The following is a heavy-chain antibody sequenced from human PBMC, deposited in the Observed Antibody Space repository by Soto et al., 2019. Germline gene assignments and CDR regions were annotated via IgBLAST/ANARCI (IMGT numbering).Heavy chain of an antibody. CDR3: ARGGIWTMVRGVIPFDY. Sequence: QLQLQESGSGLVKPSQTLSLTCAVSGGSISSGGYSWSWIRQPPGKGLEWIGYIYHSGSTYYNPSLKSRVTISVDRSKNQFSLKLSSVTAADTAVYYCARGGIWTMVRGVIPFDYWGQGTLVAVSS. V-gene: IGHV4-30-2*01. J-gene: IGHJ4*02. CDR2: IYHSGST. D-gene: IGHD3-10*01. CDR1: GGSISSGGYS.